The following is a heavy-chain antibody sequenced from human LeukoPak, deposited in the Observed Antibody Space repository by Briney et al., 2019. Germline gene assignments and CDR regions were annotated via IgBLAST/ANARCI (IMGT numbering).Heavy chain of an antibody. CDR2: INPHNGDA. V-gene: IGHV1-18*01. Sequence: ASVKVSCKASGYTFTSYGISWVRQAPGQGLEWMGWINPHNGDAYYVQKLQGRVTMTGDTSTSTAHMELSRLRSDDTAVYYCARDRIAGTRGDYGMDVWGQGTTVTVSS. J-gene: IGHJ6*02. CDR1: GYTFTSYG. D-gene: IGHD1-1*01. CDR3: ARDRIAGTRGDYGMDV.